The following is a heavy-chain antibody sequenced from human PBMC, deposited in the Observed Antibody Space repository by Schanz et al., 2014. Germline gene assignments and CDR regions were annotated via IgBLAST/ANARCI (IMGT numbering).Heavy chain of an antibody. D-gene: IGHD6-19*01. Sequence: QVQLVQSGAEVKKPGASVKVSCKASGYTFTDYYMHWVRQAPGQGLEWMGRINPNSGGTNFAQNFQGRVTMTGDTSISTAYMELSRLRSDDTAVYYCARGLVRYFAYWGQGTLVTVSS. CDR3: ARGLVRYFAY. CDR2: INPNSGGT. V-gene: IGHV1-2*06. CDR1: GYTFTDYY. J-gene: IGHJ4*02.